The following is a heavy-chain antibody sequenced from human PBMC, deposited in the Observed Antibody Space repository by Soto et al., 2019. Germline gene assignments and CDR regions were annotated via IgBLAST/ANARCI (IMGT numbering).Heavy chain of an antibody. V-gene: IGHV4-59*02. CDR1: GFSVSSTY. CDR2: VYDSGST. CDR3: ARYYYDSSGYPYYFDY. Sequence: SETLSLTCSVSGFSVSSTYWGWIRQSPGKGLEWIGYVYDSGSTNYSPSLKSRVTISVDTSKNQFFLRLRSVTAADTAVYYCARYYYDSSGYPYYFDYWGQGTLVTVSS. D-gene: IGHD3-22*01. J-gene: IGHJ4*02.